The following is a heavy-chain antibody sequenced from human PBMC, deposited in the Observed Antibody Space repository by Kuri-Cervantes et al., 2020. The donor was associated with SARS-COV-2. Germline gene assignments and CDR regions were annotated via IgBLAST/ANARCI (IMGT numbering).Heavy chain of an antibody. D-gene: IGHD6-13*01. Sequence: ASVKVSCKASGYTFTSYYTHWVRQAPGQGLEWMGIINPSGGSTSYAQKFQGRVTMTRDTSTSTVYMELSSLRSEDTAVYYCARAPWDSSSWYDLAAQYFQHWGQGTLVTVSS. V-gene: IGHV1-46*01. CDR3: ARAPWDSSSWYDLAAQYFQH. CDR1: GYTFTSYY. J-gene: IGHJ1*01. CDR2: INPSGGST.